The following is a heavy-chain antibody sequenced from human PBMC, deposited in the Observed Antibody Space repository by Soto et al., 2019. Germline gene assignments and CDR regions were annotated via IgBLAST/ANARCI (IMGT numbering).Heavy chain of an antibody. Sequence: QPGGSLRLSCAASGFSFSSYPMHWVRQAPGKGLEWAAVISNDGRNKYYADSVKGRFTISRDNSKNTLYLQMNSLRAEDTAVYYCARDSDIAAADYYFDSWGQGTLVTVS. V-gene: IGHV3-30*04. D-gene: IGHD6-13*01. J-gene: IGHJ4*02. CDR2: ISNDGRNK. CDR1: GFSFSSYP. CDR3: ARDSDIAAADYYFDS.